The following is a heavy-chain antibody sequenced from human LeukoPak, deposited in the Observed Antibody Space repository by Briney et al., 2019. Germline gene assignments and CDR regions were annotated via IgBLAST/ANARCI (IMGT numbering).Heavy chain of an antibody. CDR1: GGSISSYY. V-gene: IGHV4-59*01. D-gene: IGHD3-3*01. Sequence: SETLSLTCTVSGGSISSYYWSWIRQPPGKGLEWIGYIYYSGSTNYNPSLKSRVTISVDTSKNQFSLKLSSVTAADTAVYYCAIMTYYDFWRGYSGRGAFDIWGQGTMVTVSS. J-gene: IGHJ3*02. CDR2: IYYSGST. CDR3: AIMTYYDFWRGYSGRGAFDI.